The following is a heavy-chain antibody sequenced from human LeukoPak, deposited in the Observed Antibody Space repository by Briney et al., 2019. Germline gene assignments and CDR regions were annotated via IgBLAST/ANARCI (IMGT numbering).Heavy chain of an antibody. Sequence: SSETLSLTCTVSGGSVSSSSYYWSWIRQPPGEGLEWIGYIYYSGSTNYNPSLKSRVTISVDTSKNQFSLKLSSVTAADTAVYYCARAMVGDAFDIWGRGTMATVSS. CDR1: GGSVSSSSYY. CDR2: IYYSGST. CDR3: ARAMVGDAFDI. J-gene: IGHJ3*02. V-gene: IGHV4-61*01. D-gene: IGHD5-18*01.